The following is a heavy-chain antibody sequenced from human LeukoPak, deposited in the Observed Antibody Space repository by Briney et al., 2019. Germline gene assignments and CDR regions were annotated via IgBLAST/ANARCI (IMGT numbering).Heavy chain of an antibody. CDR2: ISYGGSNE. CDR1: GFTFSSYE. CDR3: ARVVDHDYGDYYLDY. V-gene: IGHV3-30*14. Sequence: PGGSLRLSCAASGFTFSSYEMNWVRQAPGKGLEWVAIISYGGSNEYYADSVKGRLTISRDNSKNTLYLQMNSLRAEDTAVYYCARVVDHDYGDYYLDYWGQGTLVTVSS. D-gene: IGHD4-17*01. J-gene: IGHJ4*02.